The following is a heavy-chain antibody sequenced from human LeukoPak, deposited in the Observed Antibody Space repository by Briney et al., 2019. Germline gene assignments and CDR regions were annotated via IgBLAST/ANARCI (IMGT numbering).Heavy chain of an antibody. J-gene: IGHJ4*02. CDR1: GYTFTSYG. CDR3: AKNGRVRRVVKDLFDY. V-gene: IGHV1-18*01. Sequence: ASVKVSCKASGYTFTSYGISWVRQAPGQGLEWMGRVSPYNGDTYYSQMFQGRVTMTSDTSTGTAYMELRSLRSDDTAVYYCAKNGRVRRVVKDLFDYWGQGTLVTVSS. CDR2: VSPYNGDT. D-gene: IGHD3-10*01.